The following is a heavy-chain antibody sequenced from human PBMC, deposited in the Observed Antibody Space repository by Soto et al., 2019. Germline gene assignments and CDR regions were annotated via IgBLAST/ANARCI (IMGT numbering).Heavy chain of an antibody. Sequence: SETLSLTCTVSGGSLNNYYWSWIRMAPGKGLEWIGYTYYTGTTKYNASLKNRVTMSVDASKDEFSLKMTSMTAAVTAIYYCARDSSNYAFDYWGQGTQVTVSS. V-gene: IGHV4-59*01. CDR3: ARDSSNYAFDY. D-gene: IGHD3-10*01. CDR2: TYYTGTT. J-gene: IGHJ4*02. CDR1: GGSLNNYY.